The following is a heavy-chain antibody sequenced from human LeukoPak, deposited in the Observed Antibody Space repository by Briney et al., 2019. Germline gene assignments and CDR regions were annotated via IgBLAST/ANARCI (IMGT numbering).Heavy chain of an antibody. J-gene: IGHJ4*02. Sequence: GGSLRLSCAASGFTFSNYAMSWVRQAPGKGLEWVSAISGSGGSTYYADSVKGRFTFSRDNSKNTLSLQMNSLRAEDTAVYYCAKGYNYGSGSYYLHFDYWGQGTLVTVSS. V-gene: IGHV3-23*01. CDR2: ISGSGGST. CDR3: AKGYNYGSGSYYLHFDY. CDR1: GFTFSNYA. D-gene: IGHD3-10*01.